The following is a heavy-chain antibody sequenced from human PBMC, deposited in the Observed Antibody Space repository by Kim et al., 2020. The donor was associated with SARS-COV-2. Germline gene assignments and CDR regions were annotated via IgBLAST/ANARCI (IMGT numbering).Heavy chain of an antibody. CDR3: ARHGGFGGDFDY. V-gene: IGHV5-51*01. J-gene: IGHJ4*02. Sequence: RYRPSFQGQVTISADKSISTAYLQWSSLKASDTAMYYCARHGGFGGDFDYWGQGTLVTVSS. D-gene: IGHD3-10*01.